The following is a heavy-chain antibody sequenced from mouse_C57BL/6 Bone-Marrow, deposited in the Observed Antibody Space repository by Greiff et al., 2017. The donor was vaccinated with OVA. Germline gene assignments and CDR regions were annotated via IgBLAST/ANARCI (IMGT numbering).Heavy chain of an antibody. CDR3: ARPFYDYDWFAY. D-gene: IGHD2-4*01. CDR1: GFTFSSYG. V-gene: IGHV5-6*01. J-gene: IGHJ3*01. CDR2: ISSGGSYT. Sequence: EVQVVESGGDLVKPGGSLKLSCAASGFTFSSYGMSWVRQTPDKRLEWVATISSGGSYTYYPDSVKGRFTIARDNAKNTLYLQMSSLKSEDTAMYDCARPFYDYDWFAYWGQGTLVTVSA.